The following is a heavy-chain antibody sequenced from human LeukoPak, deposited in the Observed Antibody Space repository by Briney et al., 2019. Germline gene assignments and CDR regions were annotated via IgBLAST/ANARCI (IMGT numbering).Heavy chain of an antibody. J-gene: IGHJ4*02. D-gene: IGHD6-13*01. CDR2: IKQDGSEK. CDR3: ARLSSSWYLHYFDY. Sequence: QSGGSLRLSCAASGFTFSSYWMSWVRQAPGKGLEWVANIKQDGSEKYYVDSVKGRFTISRDNAKNSLYLQMNSLRAEDTAVYYCARLSSSWYLHYFDYWGQGTLVTVSS. CDR1: GFTFSSYW. V-gene: IGHV3-7*01.